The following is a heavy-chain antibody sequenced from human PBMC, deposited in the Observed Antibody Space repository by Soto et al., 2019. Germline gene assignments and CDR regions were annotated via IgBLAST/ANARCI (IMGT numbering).Heavy chain of an antibody. CDR2: INHSGST. V-gene: IGHV4-34*01. D-gene: IGHD6-19*01. Sequence: SETLSLTCAVYGGSFSGYYWSWIRQPPGKGLEWIGEINHSGSTNYNPSLKSRVTISVDTSKNQFSLKLSSVTAADTAVYYCARNVAVRNCFDPWGQGTLVTVSS. CDR3: ARNVAVRNCFDP. J-gene: IGHJ5*02. CDR1: GGSFSGYY.